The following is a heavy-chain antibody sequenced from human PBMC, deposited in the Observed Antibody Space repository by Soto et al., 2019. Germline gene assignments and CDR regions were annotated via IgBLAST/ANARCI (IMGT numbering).Heavy chain of an antibody. CDR3: ARSLKSLAALGY. Sequence: EVHLVESGGGLVKPGGSLRLSCAASGFTFSSYSMNWVRQDPGKGLEWVSSISSSSSYIYYADSVKGRLTISRDNAKTSLYLQMNSLRAEDTAVYYCARSLKSLAALGYWGQGTLVTVSS. CDR1: GFTFSSYS. J-gene: IGHJ4*02. D-gene: IGHD6-6*01. CDR2: ISSSSSYI. V-gene: IGHV3-21*01.